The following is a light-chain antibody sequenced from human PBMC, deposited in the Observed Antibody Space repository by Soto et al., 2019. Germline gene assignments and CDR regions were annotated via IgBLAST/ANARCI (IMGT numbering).Light chain of an antibody. V-gene: IGKV3-15*01. Sequence: EIVMTQSPATLSVSPGERATLSCRASQSVSSNFAWYQQKPGQAPRLLIYGASTRTTGIPARFSGSGSGTEFTLTIRSLQSEDFAVYYWQQYNIWPLTFGGGTKVEIK. CDR2: GAS. CDR1: QSVSSN. J-gene: IGKJ4*01. CDR3: QQYNIWPLT.